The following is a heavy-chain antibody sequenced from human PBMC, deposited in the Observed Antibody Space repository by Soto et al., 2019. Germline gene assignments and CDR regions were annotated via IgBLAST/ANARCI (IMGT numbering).Heavy chain of an antibody. D-gene: IGHD1-26*01. V-gene: IGHV1-69*01. CDR3: AKDRRADWESYYYYAMDV. CDR2: IIPIYGTA. J-gene: IGHJ6*02. CDR1: GGTFSSFT. Sequence: QVQLGQSGAEVKKPGSSVKVSCKASGGTFSSFTISWVRQAPGQGLEWMGGIIPIYGTANYAQKFQGRVMITADASTRTAYMELSSLRSEDTAVYYCAKDRRADWESYYYYAMDVWGQGTTVTVSS.